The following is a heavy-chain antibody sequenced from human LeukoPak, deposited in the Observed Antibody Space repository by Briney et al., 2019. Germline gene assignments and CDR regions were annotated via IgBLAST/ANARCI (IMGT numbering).Heavy chain of an antibody. CDR3: ARGGTYYYDSSGYD. D-gene: IGHD3-22*01. J-gene: IGHJ4*02. CDR1: GRSISSNY. V-gene: IGHV4-59*01. CDR2: ISYRGST. Sequence: SETLSLTCTGSGRSISSNYWSWIRQPPGKGLEWIGYISYRGSTSYNPSLKSRVPISVDTSKNQFSLKLSSVTAADTAVYYCARGGTYYYDSSGYDWGQGTLVTVSS.